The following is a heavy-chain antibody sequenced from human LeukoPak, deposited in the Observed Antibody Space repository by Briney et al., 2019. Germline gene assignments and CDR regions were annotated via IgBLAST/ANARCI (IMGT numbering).Heavy chain of an antibody. Sequence: SETLSLTCTVSGGSISSGGYYWSWIRQHPGKGLEWIGSIYYNGNTYYNPSLKSQVTVSVDTSRTQFSLRLSSVTATDTAVYYCARSDCSSTSCWQAWFDPWGQGTLITVSS. CDR3: ARSDCSSTSCWQAWFDP. D-gene: IGHD2-2*01. V-gene: IGHV4-31*01. CDR1: GGSISSGGYY. CDR2: IYYNGNT. J-gene: IGHJ5*02.